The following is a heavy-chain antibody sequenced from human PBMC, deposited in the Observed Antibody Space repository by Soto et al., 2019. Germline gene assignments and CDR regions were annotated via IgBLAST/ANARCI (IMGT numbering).Heavy chain of an antibody. CDR1: GFTFGDYA. J-gene: IGHJ6*03. Sequence: GGSLRLSCTASGFTFGDYAMSWFRQAPGKGLEWVGFIRSKAYGGTTEYAASVKGRFTISRDDSKSIAYLQMNSLKTEDTAVYYCTRVPSVVVAAYYYYYYMDVWGKGTTVTVSS. D-gene: IGHD2-15*01. V-gene: IGHV3-49*03. CDR2: IRSKAYGGTT. CDR3: TRVPSVVVAAYYYYYYMDV.